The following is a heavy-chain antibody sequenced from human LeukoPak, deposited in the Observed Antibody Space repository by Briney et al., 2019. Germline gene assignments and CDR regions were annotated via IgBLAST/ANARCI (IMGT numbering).Heavy chain of an antibody. J-gene: IGHJ4*02. D-gene: IGHD3-10*01. CDR3: ASGYYYGSGTLGALDY. CDR2: IYYSGGT. Sequence: SETLSLTCTVSGGSISSYYWSWIRQPPGKGLEWIGYIYYSGGTNYSPSLKSRVTISVDTSKNQFSLKLSSVTAADTAVYYCASGYYYGSGTLGALDYWGQGTLVTVSS. V-gene: IGHV4-59*01. CDR1: GGSISSYY.